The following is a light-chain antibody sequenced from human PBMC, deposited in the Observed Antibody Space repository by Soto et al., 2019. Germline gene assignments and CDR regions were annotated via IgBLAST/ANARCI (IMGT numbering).Light chain of an antibody. CDR1: QSVSSY. J-gene: IGKJ5*01. CDR3: QQRNNWPPIT. V-gene: IGKV3-11*01. CDR2: DAS. Sequence: EIVLTQSPATLSLSPGERATLSCRASQSVSSYLAWYQQKPGQAPRLLIYDASNRATGVPARFSGSGSGTDFTLTISSLEPEDSALYYCQQRNNWPPITFGQGTRLEIK.